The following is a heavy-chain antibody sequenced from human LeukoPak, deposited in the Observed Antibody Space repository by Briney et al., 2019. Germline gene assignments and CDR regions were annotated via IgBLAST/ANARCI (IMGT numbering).Heavy chain of an antibody. CDR1: GYSFTSNW. CDR3: ARQTRDGSGSRGYSFDF. Sequence: GESLKISCKGSGYSFTSNWIGWVRQMPGKGLEWMGIIYPGDSDTRYSPSFGGQVTISVDKSISTAYLQWSSLKASDTAMYYCARQTRDGSGSRGYSFDFWGQGTLVAVSS. D-gene: IGHD3-10*01. J-gene: IGHJ4*02. V-gene: IGHV5-51*01. CDR2: IYPGDSDT.